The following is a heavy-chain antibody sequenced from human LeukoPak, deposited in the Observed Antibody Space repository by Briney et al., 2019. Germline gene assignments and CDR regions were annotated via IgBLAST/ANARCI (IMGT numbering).Heavy chain of an antibody. CDR1: GYTFTNYG. Sequence: ASVKVSCKASGYTFTNYGISWVRRAPGQGLEWMGWISAYNGNTNYAQKLQGRVTMTTDTSTSTAYMELRSLRSDDTAVYYCARAPRGDVVVPEASSFDPWGQGTLDTVSS. J-gene: IGHJ5*02. CDR3: ARAPRGDVVVPEASSFDP. CDR2: ISAYNGNT. D-gene: IGHD2-2*01. V-gene: IGHV1-18*01.